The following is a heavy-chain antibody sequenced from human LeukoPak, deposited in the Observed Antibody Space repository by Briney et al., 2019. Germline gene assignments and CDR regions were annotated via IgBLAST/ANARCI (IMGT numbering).Heavy chain of an antibody. V-gene: IGHV4-34*01. CDR1: GGSFSGYY. Sequence: PETLSLTCAVYGGSFSGYYWSWIRQPPGKGLEWIGEINHSGSTNYNPSLKSRVTISVDTSKNQFSLKLSSVTAADTAVYYCARSPYYYDSSGSLDYWGQGTLVTVSS. CDR3: ARSPYYYDSSGSLDY. CDR2: INHSGST. J-gene: IGHJ4*02. D-gene: IGHD3-22*01.